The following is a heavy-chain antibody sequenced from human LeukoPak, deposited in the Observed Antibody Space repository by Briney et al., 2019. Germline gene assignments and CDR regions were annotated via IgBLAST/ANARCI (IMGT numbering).Heavy chain of an antibody. V-gene: IGHV1-69*13. Sequence: ASVKVSCKASGGTFSSYAISWVRQAPGQGLEWMGGIIPIFGTANYAQKFQGRVTITADESTSTAYMELNSLRSEDTAVYYCARDFRGYSYVSGMDVWGQGTTVTVSS. D-gene: IGHD5-18*01. CDR2: IIPIFGTA. CDR3: ARDFRGYSYVSGMDV. CDR1: GGTFSSYA. J-gene: IGHJ6*02.